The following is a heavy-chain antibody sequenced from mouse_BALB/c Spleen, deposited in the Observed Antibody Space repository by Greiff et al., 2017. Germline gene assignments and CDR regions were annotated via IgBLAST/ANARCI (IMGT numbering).Heavy chain of an antibody. V-gene: IGHV2-6-4*01. D-gene: IGHD2-1*01. CDR3: AREDYYGNYNAMDY. CDR1: GFSLSRYS. Sequence: VKLMESGPGLVAPSQSLSITCTVSGFSLSRYSVHWVRQPPGKGLEWLGMIWGGGSTDYNSALKSRLSISKDNSKSQVFLKMNSLQTDDTAMYYCAREDYYGNYNAMDYWGQGTSVTVSS. CDR2: IWGGGST. J-gene: IGHJ4*01.